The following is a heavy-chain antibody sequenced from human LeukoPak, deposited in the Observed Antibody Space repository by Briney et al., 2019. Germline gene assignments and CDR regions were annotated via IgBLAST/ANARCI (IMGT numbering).Heavy chain of an antibody. V-gene: IGHV3-74*01. CDR2: INSDGSST. D-gene: IGHD3-10*01. Sequence: GGSLRLSCAASGFTFSSNWMHWVLQAPGKGLVWVSRINSDGSSTTYADSVKGRFTISRDNAKNTLYLQMNSLRAEDTAVYDCARSNDNKVLDYWGQGTLVTVSS. CDR1: GFTFSSNW. J-gene: IGHJ4*02. CDR3: ARSNDNKVLDY.